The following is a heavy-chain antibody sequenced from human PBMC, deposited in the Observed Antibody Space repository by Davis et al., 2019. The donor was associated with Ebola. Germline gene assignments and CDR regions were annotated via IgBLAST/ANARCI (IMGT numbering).Heavy chain of an antibody. V-gene: IGHV4-34*01. CDR1: GGSFSGYY. D-gene: IGHD5-12*01. CDR2: INHSGST. Sequence: MPSETLSLTCAVYGGSFSGYYWSWIRQPPGKGLEWIGEINHSGSTNYNPSLKSRFTISVDTSKNQFSLKLSSVTAADTAVYYCARVRGYSGYGRFDYWGQGTLVTVSS. CDR3: ARVRGYSGYGRFDY. J-gene: IGHJ4*02.